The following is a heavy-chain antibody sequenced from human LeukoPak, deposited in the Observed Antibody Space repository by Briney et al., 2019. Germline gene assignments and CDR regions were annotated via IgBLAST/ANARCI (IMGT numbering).Heavy chain of an antibody. CDR1: GFTFSSYV. Sequence: AGGSLRLSCAASGFTFSSYVMHWVRQAPGKGPEYVSAINSNGGSTYYANSVKGRFTISRDNSKNTLYLQMGSLRAEDTAVYYCARRGSYYYYMDVWGKGTTVTVSS. D-gene: IGHD3-16*01. CDR2: INSNGGST. V-gene: IGHV3-64*01. CDR3: ARRGSYYYYMDV. J-gene: IGHJ6*03.